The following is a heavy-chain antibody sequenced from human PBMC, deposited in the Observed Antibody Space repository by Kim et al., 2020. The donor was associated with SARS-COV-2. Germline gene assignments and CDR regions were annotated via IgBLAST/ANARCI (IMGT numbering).Heavy chain of an antibody. CDR3: AEVRDTTRAFDI. D-gene: IGHD3-10*01. Sequence: SETLSLTCTVSGGSISSSSYYWGWIRQPPGKGLEWIGSIYYSGSTYYNPSLKSRVTISVDTSKNQFSLKLSSVTAADTAVYYCAEVRDTTRAFDIWGQGTMVTVSS. CDR1: GGSISSSSYY. J-gene: IGHJ3*02. CDR2: IYYSGST. V-gene: IGHV4-39*01.